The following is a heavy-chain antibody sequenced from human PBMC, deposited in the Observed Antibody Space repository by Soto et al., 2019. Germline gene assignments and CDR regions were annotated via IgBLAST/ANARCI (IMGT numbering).Heavy chain of an antibody. V-gene: IGHV3-53*01. CDR2: IYSGGST. D-gene: IGHD1-26*01. CDR3: ARAPYSGSYGSGFDGFDI. Sequence: PGGSLRLSCAASGFTVSSNYMTWVRQAPGKGLEWVSIIYSGGSTYYADSVKGRFTISRDNSKNTLYLQMNSLRAEDTAVYHCARAPYSGSYGSGFDGFDIRGQGTMVTVPS. J-gene: IGHJ3*02. CDR1: GFTVSSNY.